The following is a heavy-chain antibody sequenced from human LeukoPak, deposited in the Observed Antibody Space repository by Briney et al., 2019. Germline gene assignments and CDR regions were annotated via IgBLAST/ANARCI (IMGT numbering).Heavy chain of an antibody. D-gene: IGHD2-2*01. CDR2: INPNSGST. CDR3: ARGGYHNYYYYYMDV. J-gene: IGHJ6*03. Sequence: ASVKVSCKASGYTFTGYYMHWVRQAPGQGLEWMGWINPNSGSTNYAQKFQGRVTMTRDTSISTAYMELSRLRSDDTAVYYCARGGYHNYYYYYMDVWGKGTTVAVSS. V-gene: IGHV1-2*02. CDR1: GYTFTGYY.